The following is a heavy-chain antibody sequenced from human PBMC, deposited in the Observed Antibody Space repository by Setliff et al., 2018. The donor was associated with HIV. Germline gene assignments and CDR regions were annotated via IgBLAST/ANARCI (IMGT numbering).Heavy chain of an antibody. V-gene: IGHV4-34*01. CDR3: ARHLRVYDYVWGSYRQNWFDP. CDR2: INDSGSA. J-gene: IGHJ5*02. Sequence: SETLSLTCAVYGGSFSSYYWNWIRQTPGKGLEWIGEINDSGSANYNPSPKSRVTISLDTSKNQFSLKLSSVTAADRAVYYCARHLRVYDYVWGSYRQNWFDPWGQGTLVTVSS. D-gene: IGHD3-16*02. CDR1: GGSFSSYY.